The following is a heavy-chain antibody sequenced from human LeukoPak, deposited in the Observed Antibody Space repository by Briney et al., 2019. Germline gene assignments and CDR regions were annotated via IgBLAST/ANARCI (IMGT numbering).Heavy chain of an antibody. CDR1: GLFLRING. J-gene: IGHJ4*02. CDR2: IRNDKSSE. CDR3: AKRISGALYSLLDY. V-gene: IGHV3-30*02. Sequence: GGSLRLSCLVCGLFLRINGMHCPRQAPGKGLEWVAFIRNDKSSEHYADSVKGRFTISRDNSTNTLYLQMNSLRPEDTAVYYGAKRISGALYSLLDYCGQGTLVIVSS. D-gene: IGHD6-13*01.